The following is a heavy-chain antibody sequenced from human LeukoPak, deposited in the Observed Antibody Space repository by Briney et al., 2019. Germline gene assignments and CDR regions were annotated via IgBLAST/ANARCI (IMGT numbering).Heavy chain of an antibody. Sequence: ASVKVSCKASGYTFTSYDINWVRQATGQGLEWMGWMNPNSGNTGYAQKFQGRVTVTRNTSISTAYMELSSLRSEDTAVYYCARSWYYDSSGYYYVLGMDVWGQGTTVTVSS. V-gene: IGHV1-8*01. CDR3: ARSWYYDSSGYYYVLGMDV. CDR2: MNPNSGNT. CDR1: GYTFTSYD. D-gene: IGHD3-22*01. J-gene: IGHJ6*02.